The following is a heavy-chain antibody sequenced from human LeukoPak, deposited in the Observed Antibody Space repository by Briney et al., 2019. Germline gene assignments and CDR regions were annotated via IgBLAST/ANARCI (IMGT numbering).Heavy chain of an antibody. V-gene: IGHV3-21*01. Sequence: GGSLRLSCAASGFTFSSNGMNWVRQAPGKGLEWVSSISSSSSYIYYADSVKGRFTISRDNAKNSLYLQMNSLRAEDTAVYYCARVQYSSSWLSDYYYYGMDVWGQGTTVTVSS. CDR3: ARVQYSSSWLSDYYYYGMDV. CDR1: GFTFSSNG. D-gene: IGHD6-13*01. CDR2: ISSSSSYI. J-gene: IGHJ6*02.